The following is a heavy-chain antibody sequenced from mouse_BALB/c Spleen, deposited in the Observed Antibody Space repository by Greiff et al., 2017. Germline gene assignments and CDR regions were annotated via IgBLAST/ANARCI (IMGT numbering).Heavy chain of an antibody. Sequence: VQLQQSGAELVRPGSSVKISCKASGYAFSSYWMNWVKRRPGQGLEWIGQIYPGDGDTNYNGKFKGKATLTADKSSSTAYMQLSSLTSEDSAVYFCARCLYGSSYDWYFDVWGAGTTVTVSS. J-gene: IGHJ1*01. CDR3: ARCLYGSSYDWYFDV. CDR2: IYPGDGDT. D-gene: IGHD1-1*01. V-gene: IGHV1-80*01. CDR1: GYAFSSYW.